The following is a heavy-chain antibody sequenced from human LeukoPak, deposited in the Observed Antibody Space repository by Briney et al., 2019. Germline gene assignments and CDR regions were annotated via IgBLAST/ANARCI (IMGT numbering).Heavy chain of an antibody. J-gene: IGHJ4*02. CDR3: ARGDYGYDY. V-gene: IGHV3-30-3*01. CDR1: GFTFSSYA. CDR2: ISYDGSNK. Sequence: GGSLRLSCAASGFTFSSYAMHWVRQAPGKGLEWVAVISYDGSNKYYADSVKGRFTISRDNSKNTLYLQMNSLRAEDTAVYYCARGDYGYDYWGQGTLVTVSS. D-gene: IGHD4-17*01.